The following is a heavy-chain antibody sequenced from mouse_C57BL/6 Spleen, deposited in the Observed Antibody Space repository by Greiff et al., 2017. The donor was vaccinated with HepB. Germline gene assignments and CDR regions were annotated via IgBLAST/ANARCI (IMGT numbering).Heavy chain of an antibody. CDR3: ARALWAWFAY. Sequence: EVKLMESGPGLVKPSQSLSLTCSVTGYSITSGYYWNWIRQFPGNKLEWMGYISYDGSNNYNPSLKNRISITRDTSKNQFFLKLNSVTTEDTATYYCARALWAWFAYWGQGTLVTVSA. CDR2: ISYDGSN. D-gene: IGHD1-1*02. CDR1: GYSITSGYY. J-gene: IGHJ3*01. V-gene: IGHV3-6*01.